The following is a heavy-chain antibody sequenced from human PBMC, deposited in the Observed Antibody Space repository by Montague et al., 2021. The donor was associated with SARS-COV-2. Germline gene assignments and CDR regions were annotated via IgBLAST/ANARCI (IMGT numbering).Heavy chain of an antibody. J-gene: IGHJ4*03. CDR2: ISSDGSNK. CDR3: AGAGVQDNGWYLSYFDH. V-gene: IGHV3-30*04. CDR1: GFTFTSFS. Sequence: SLRLSCAASGFTFTSFSIYWVRQAPGKGLEWVAVISSDGSNKYFPDSVRGRFTISRDRSLNTVFLQMNTLRSEDTAVYYCAGAGVQDNGWYLSYFDHWGQGTLVTVSS. D-gene: IGHD6-19*01.